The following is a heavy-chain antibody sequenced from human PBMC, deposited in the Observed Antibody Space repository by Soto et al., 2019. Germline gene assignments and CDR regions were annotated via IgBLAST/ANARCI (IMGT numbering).Heavy chain of an antibody. CDR1: GYAFTGYY. Sequence: GASVKVSCKASGYAFTGYYMHWVRQAPGQGLEWMGWINPNSGGTNYAQKFQGWVTMTRDTSISTAYMELSRLRSDDTAVYYCARDCSGGSCYSNYWFDPWGQGTLVTVSS. CDR2: INPNSGGT. D-gene: IGHD2-15*01. V-gene: IGHV1-2*04. CDR3: ARDCSGGSCYSNYWFDP. J-gene: IGHJ5*02.